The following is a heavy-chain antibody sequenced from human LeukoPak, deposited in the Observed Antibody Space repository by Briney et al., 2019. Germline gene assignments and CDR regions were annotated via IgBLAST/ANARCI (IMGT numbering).Heavy chain of an antibody. D-gene: IGHD2-2*01. CDR2: LFHTRGA. CDR1: GGSISGYY. J-gene: IGHJ4*02. CDR3: AGIVVVPAADPLNLDY. V-gene: IGHV4-59*04. Sequence: RSSETLSLTCSVSGGSISGYYWSWSRQPPGKGVEWIGNLFHTRGAWYKSSLKSRVTISVDTSKNQFSLKLSSVTAADTAVYYCAGIVVVPAADPLNLDYWGQGTLVTVSS.